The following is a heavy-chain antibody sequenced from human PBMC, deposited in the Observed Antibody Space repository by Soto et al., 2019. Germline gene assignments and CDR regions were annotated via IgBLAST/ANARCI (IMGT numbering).Heavy chain of an antibody. CDR2: INTDGSST. D-gene: IGHD2-15*01. J-gene: IGHJ6*02. V-gene: IGHV3-74*03. CDR1: GFIFSDFW. CDR3: ARGGYCSDGICYTHYYYAMDV. Sequence: ELQLVESGGGLVQPGASLRLSCAASGFIFSDFWIHWVRQVPGKGPEWVSRINTDGSSTSYADSVKGRFTISRDNAKSTLYLQMNSLRAEDTAVYYCARGGYCSDGICYTHYYYAMDVWGQGTSVAVSS.